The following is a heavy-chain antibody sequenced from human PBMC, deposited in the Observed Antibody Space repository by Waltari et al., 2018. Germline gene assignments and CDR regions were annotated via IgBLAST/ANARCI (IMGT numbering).Heavy chain of an antibody. Sequence: QVQLVQSGAEVKKPGASVTVACKTSGYSFSNLYMHWVRQAPGQGIEWIGRMARLNVDTGYTNYARKFQDRCTMTRDTSVNTAYIVVGRLTSDDTAVYFCARESAFSTSWYPGFDPWGQGTLVTVAS. V-gene: IGHV1-2*06. CDR3: ARESAFSTSWYPGFDP. CDR1: GYSFSNLY. CDR2: LNVDTGYT. J-gene: IGHJ5*02. D-gene: IGHD2-2*01.